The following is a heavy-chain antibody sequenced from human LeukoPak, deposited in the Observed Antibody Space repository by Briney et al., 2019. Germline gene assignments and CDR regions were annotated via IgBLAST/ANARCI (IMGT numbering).Heavy chain of an antibody. J-gene: IGHJ2*01. D-gene: IGHD3-10*01. CDR3: ARIPAWLGAFGYFDV. CDR1: GFTFSDYY. Sequence: KPGGSLRLSCAASGFTFSDYYMTWIRQAPGKGLEWVSYIRSGGTTIYYADSVKGRFTISRDNAKNSLYLQMNSLRAEDTAVYFCARIPAWLGAFGYFDVWAVAPWSLSRQ. CDR2: IRSGGTTI. V-gene: IGHV3-11*01.